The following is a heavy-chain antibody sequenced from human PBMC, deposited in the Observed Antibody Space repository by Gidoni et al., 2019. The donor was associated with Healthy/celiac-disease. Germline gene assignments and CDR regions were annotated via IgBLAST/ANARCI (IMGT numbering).Heavy chain of an antibody. V-gene: IGHV5-51*01. CDR2: IYPGDSDT. CDR3: ARSIPTLGLVVVPAAEHFDI. CDR1: GYSFTTHW. Sequence: EVQLVQSGAEVKKPGESLKISCKGSGYSFTTHWIGWVRQMPGKGLEWMGIIYPGDSDTRYSPSFQGQVTISADKSISTAYLQWSSLKASDTAMYYCARSIPTLGLVVVPAAEHFDIWGQGTMVTVSS. J-gene: IGHJ3*02. D-gene: IGHD2-2*01.